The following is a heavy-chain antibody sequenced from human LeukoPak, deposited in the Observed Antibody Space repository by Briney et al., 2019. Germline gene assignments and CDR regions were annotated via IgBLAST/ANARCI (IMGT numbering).Heavy chain of an antibody. J-gene: IGHJ4*02. D-gene: IGHD5-12*01. V-gene: IGHV3-30-3*01. Sequence: GGSLRLSCAASGFTFSSHAMHWVRQAPGKGLEWVAVISYDGSNKYYADSVKGRFTISRDNSKNTLYLQMNGLRAEDTAVYHCARAGGHSGYDFAYWGQGTLVTVSS. CDR3: ARAGGHSGYDFAY. CDR1: GFTFSSHA. CDR2: ISYDGSNK.